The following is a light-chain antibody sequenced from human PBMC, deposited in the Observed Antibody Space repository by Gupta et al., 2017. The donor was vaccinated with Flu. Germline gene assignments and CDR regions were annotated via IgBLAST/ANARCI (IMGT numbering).Light chain of an antibody. Sequence: QSVLTPPPPASATPGPRVIISCSGSSSNIGSNTVNWYQQLPGTAPKLLIYSNNQRHSGVPERFSGSKSGTSAALAISGLQTEEEADYYCEAWDDSLNGLYVFGTGTKVTVL. J-gene: IGLJ1*01. CDR3: EAWDDSLNGLYV. CDR1: SSNIGSNT. V-gene: IGLV1-44*01. CDR2: SNN.